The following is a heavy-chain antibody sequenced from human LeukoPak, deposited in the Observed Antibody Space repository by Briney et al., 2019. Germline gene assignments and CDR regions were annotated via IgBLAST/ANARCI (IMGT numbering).Heavy chain of an antibody. CDR2: IYTSGST. Sequence: SETLSLTYTVSGGSISSHYWSWIRQPAGKGLEWIGRIYTSGSTNYNPSLKSRVTMSVDTSKNQFSLKLSSVTAADTAVHYCARDRSPGAAAGTGWFDPWGQGTLVTVSS. CDR3: ARDRSPGAAAGTGWFDP. D-gene: IGHD6-13*01. V-gene: IGHV4-4*07. CDR1: GGSISSHY. J-gene: IGHJ5*02.